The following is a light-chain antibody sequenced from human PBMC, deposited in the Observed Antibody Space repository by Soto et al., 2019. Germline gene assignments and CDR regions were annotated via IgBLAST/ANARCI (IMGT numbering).Light chain of an antibody. CDR3: HQRQSWPRT. CDR1: QSVSSSY. J-gene: IGKJ1*01. V-gene: IGKV3-15*01. Sequence: IVLVQDPGTLALSPGVRATLSRRGSQSVSSSYLAWYQQKPGQAPRLLIYGASTRATGIPVRFSGSGSGTKFTVTGRRLQSEYSAVYPCHQRQSWPRTFGQGTKVDIK. CDR2: GAS.